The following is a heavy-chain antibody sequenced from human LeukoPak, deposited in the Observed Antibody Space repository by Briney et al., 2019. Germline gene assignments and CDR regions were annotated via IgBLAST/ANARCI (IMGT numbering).Heavy chain of an antibody. CDR1: GFTFSSYG. Sequence: GGSLRLSCAASGFTFSSYGMSWVRQAPGKGLEWVANIKQDGSEKYYVDSVKGRFTVSRDNAKNPLYPQMNSLRAEDTAAYYCARVAIVVVPAAILDLVDFWSGYQRYYFDYWGQGTLVTVSS. CDR2: IKQDGSEK. J-gene: IGHJ4*02. CDR3: ARVAIVVVPAAILDLVDFWSGYQRYYFDY. V-gene: IGHV3-7*01. D-gene: IGHD2-2*02.